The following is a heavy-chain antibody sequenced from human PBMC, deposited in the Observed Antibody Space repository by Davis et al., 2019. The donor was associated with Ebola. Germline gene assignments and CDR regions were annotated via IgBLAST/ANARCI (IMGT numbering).Heavy chain of an antibody. CDR2: INHSGST. Sequence: PSETLSLTCAVYGGSFSGYYWSWIRQPPGKGLEWIGEINHSGSTNYNPSLKSRVTISVDTSKNQFSLKLSSVTAADTAVYYCARGRNYYDSSGYYIDYWGQGTLVTVSS. V-gene: IGHV4-34*01. CDR3: ARGRNYYDSSGYYIDY. D-gene: IGHD3-22*01. J-gene: IGHJ4*02. CDR1: GGSFSGYY.